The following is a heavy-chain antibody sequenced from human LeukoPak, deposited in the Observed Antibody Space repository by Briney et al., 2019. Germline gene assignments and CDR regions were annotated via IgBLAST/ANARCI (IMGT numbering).Heavy chain of an antibody. CDR2: IDPSDSET. D-gene: IGHD5-18*01. V-gene: IGHV5-51*01. Sequence: GESLKISCKASGYSFTSYWIGWVRQLPGKGLEWMGIIDPSDSETRYTPSFQGQVTISVDESLTTADLQWNSLKASDTAMYYCARQTAMGRSGDYWGQGTLVTVSS. CDR1: GYSFTSYW. J-gene: IGHJ4*02. CDR3: ARQTAMGRSGDY.